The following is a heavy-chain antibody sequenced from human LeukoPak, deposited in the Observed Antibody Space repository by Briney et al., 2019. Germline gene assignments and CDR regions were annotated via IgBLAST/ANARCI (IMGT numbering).Heavy chain of an antibody. CDR1: GGSFSGYY. CDR2: INHSGST. Sequence: KSSETLSLTCAVYGGSFSGYYWSWIRQPPGKGLEWIGEINHSGSTNYNPSLKSRVTISVDTSKNQFSLKLSSVTAADTAVYYCSSTVVRGVIRGYYYYYMDVWGKGTTVSISS. V-gene: IGHV4-34*01. CDR3: SSTVVRGVIRGYYYYYMDV. D-gene: IGHD3-10*01. J-gene: IGHJ6*03.